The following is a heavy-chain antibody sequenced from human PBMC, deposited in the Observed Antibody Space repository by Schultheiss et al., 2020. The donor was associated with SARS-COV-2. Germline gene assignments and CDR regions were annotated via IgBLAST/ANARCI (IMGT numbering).Heavy chain of an antibody. CDR1: GGTFSSYT. V-gene: IGHV1-69*04. CDR2: IIPILGIA. Sequence: GGSLRLSCKASGGTFSSYTISWVRQAPGQGLEWMGRIIPILGIANYAQKFQGRVTITADKSTSTAYMELSSLRSEDTAVYYCARDPPSGPFDYWGQGTLVTVSS. J-gene: IGHJ4*02. CDR3: ARDPPSGPFDY.